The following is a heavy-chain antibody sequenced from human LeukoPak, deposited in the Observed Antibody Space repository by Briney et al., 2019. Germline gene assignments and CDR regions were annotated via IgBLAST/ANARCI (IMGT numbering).Heavy chain of an antibody. CDR1: SGSISDNNYF. CDR2: IYYSGST. J-gene: IGHJ3*02. CDR3: ARLSITMIVVVITHDAFDI. Sequence: SETLSLTCTVSSGSISDNNYFWGWIRQPPGKGLEWIGSIYYSGSTYYNPSLKSRVTISVDTSKNQFSLKLSSVTAADTAVYYCARLSITMIVVVITHDAFDIWGQGTMVTVSS. D-gene: IGHD3-22*01. V-gene: IGHV4-39*07.